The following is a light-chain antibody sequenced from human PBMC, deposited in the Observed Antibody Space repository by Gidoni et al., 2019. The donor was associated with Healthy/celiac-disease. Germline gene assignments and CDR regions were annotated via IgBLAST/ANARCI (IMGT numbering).Light chain of an antibody. J-gene: IGKJ1*01. Sequence: DIQMTQSPSTLSASVGDRVTITCRASQSISSWLAWDQQKPGKAPKLLLYKESSLESGVPSRFSGSGSGTEFTLTISSLQPDDFATYYCQQYNSYPWTFGQGTKVEIK. V-gene: IGKV1-5*03. CDR2: KES. CDR1: QSISSW. CDR3: QQYNSYPWT.